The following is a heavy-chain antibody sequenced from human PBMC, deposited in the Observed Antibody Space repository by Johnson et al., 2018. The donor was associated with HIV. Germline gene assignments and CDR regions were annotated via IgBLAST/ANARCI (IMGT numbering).Heavy chain of an antibody. D-gene: IGHD2-2*02. Sequence: QVQLVESGGGLVKPGGSLRLSCAASGFTFSDYYMSWIRQAPGKGLEWVSYISSSGSTIYYADSVKGRFTISRDNAKNSLYLQMNSLRAEDTAVYYCARVSSSRTRGRVPAAIWAFDIWGQGTMVTVSS. CDR1: GFTFSDYY. CDR2: ISSSGSTI. CDR3: ARVSSSRTRGRVPAAIWAFDI. V-gene: IGHV3-11*01. J-gene: IGHJ3*02.